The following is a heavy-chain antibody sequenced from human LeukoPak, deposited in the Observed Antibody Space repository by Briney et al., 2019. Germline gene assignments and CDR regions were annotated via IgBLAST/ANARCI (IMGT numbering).Heavy chain of an antibody. CDR2: IYYSGST. CDR1: GGSISGYY. V-gene: IGHV4-59*08. CDR3: ARHRYMAAAGFDY. D-gene: IGHD6-13*01. Sequence: SETLSLTCTVSGGSISGYYWSWIRQPPGKGLEWIGYIYYSGSTNYNPSLKSRVTISVDTSKNQFSLKLSSVTAADTAVYYCARHRYMAAAGFDYWGQGTLVTVSS. J-gene: IGHJ4*02.